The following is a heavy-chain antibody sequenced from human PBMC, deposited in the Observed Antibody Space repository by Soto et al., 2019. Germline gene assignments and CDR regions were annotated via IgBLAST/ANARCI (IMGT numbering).Heavy chain of an antibody. Sequence: SETLSLTCAVSGGSFSGYYWSWIRQPPGKGLEWIGDINHSGSTNYNPSLKSRVTISVDTSKNQFSLKLSSVTAADTAVYYCARGSSHVVRFLEWLSNPNWFDPWGQGTLVTVSS. CDR1: GGSFSGYY. CDR2: INHSGST. J-gene: IGHJ5*02. D-gene: IGHD3-3*01. CDR3: ARGSSHVVRFLEWLSNPNWFDP. V-gene: IGHV4-34*01.